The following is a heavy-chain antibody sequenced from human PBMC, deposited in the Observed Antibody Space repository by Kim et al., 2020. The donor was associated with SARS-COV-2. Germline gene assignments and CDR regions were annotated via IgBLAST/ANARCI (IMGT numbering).Heavy chain of an antibody. CDR2: IKHDGSET. CDR1: GFTPTTHW. V-gene: IGHV3-7*05. J-gene: IGHJ1*01. CDR3: ARGSGWLIEH. D-gene: IGHD6-19*01. Sequence: GGSLRLSCAASGFTPTTHWMNWVRQTPGKGLEWVANIKHDGSETKYVDSVKGRFTISRDSARNSIYLQMNSLRAEDTAVYYCARGSGWLIEHWGQGTLVTVSS.